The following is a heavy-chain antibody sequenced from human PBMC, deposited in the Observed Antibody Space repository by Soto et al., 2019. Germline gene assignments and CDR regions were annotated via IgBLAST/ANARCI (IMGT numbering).Heavy chain of an antibody. J-gene: IGHJ5*01. Sequence: EVQLVESGGGVVRPGGSLRLSCAASGFGFDEYGMSWVRQGPGKGLEWVSGINRHGDSTGYADSVKGRVTISRDNANNSLYLQMTSLKAEDTDVYYCARDHRWGYEYGDYGDSWGQGTLVTVSS. CDR2: INRHGDST. V-gene: IGHV3-20*04. D-gene: IGHD4-17*01. CDR3: ARDHRWGYEYGDYGDS. CDR1: GFGFDEYG.